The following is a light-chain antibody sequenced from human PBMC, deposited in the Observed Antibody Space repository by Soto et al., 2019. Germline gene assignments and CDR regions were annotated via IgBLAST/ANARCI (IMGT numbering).Light chain of an antibody. V-gene: IGKV2-30*01. CDR3: QQSNNHPIS. CDR2: KLS. J-gene: IGKJ5*01. CDR1: QSLVYSDGKTY. Sequence: DVVMTQSPLSLPVTLGQPASISCRSSQSLVYSDGKTYLNWFQQRPGQSPRRLIYKLSNRDSGVPDRFSGSGSGTEFTLTISSLQPEDFATYYCQQSNNHPISFGQGTRLEIK.